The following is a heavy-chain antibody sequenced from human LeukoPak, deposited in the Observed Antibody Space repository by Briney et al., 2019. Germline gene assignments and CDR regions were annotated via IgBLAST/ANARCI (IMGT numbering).Heavy chain of an antibody. J-gene: IGHJ5*02. CDR2: IYYSGST. V-gene: IGHV4-59*01. Sequence: SETLSLTCTVSGGSISSYYWSWIRQPPGKGLEWIGYIYYSGSTNYNPSLKSRVTISVDTSKNQFSLKLSSVTAADTAVYYCARVLYGSGIRWFDPWGQGTLVTVSS. D-gene: IGHD3-10*01. CDR3: ARVLYGSGIRWFDP. CDR1: GGSISSYY.